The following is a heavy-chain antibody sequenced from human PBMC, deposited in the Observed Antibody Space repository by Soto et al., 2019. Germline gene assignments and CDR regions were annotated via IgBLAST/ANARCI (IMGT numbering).Heavy chain of an antibody. V-gene: IGHV3-23*01. J-gene: IGHJ6*03. Sequence: GGSLRLSCAASGFTFSSYAMSWVRQAPGKGLEWVSAISGSGGSTYYADSVKGRFTISRDNSKNTLYLQMNSLRAEDTAVYYCAKGGAARPDWYYYYYMDVWGKGTTVTVSS. CDR3: AKGGAARPDWYYYYYMDV. CDR2: ISGSGGST. CDR1: GFTFSSYA. D-gene: IGHD6-6*01.